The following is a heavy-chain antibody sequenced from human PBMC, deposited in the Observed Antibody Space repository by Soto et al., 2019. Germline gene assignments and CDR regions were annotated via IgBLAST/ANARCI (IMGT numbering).Heavy chain of an antibody. Sequence: GGSLRLSCAASGFTFSSYAMSWVRQAPGKGLEWVSAISGSGGSTYYADSVKGRFTISRDNSKNTLYLQMNSLRAEDTAVYYCAKGFDIVVVPAAQNFDYWGQGTLVTVSS. CDR1: GFTFSSYA. CDR2: ISGSGGST. J-gene: IGHJ4*02. V-gene: IGHV3-23*01. D-gene: IGHD2-2*01. CDR3: AKGFDIVVVPAAQNFDY.